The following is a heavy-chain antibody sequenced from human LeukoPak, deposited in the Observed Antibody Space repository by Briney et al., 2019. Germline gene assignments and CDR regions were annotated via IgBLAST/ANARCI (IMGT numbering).Heavy chain of an antibody. V-gene: IGHV4-61*02. Sequence: PSETLSLTCTVSGGSISSGTYYWSWIRQPAGKGLEWIGRIYTSGSTDYNPSLKSRVTISVDRSKNQFSLKLSSVTAADTAVYYCASGAYSYYYMDVWGKGTTVTISS. CDR1: GGSISSGTYY. CDR2: IYTSGST. D-gene: IGHD4-11*01. J-gene: IGHJ6*03. CDR3: ASGAYSYYYMDV.